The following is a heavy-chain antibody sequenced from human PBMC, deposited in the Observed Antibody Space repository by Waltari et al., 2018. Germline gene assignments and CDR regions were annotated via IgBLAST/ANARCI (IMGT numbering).Heavy chain of an antibody. CDR1: GFSLSSGGMC. CDR2: IDSDDDK. Sequence: QVTLRETGPALVKATQTLTLTCTFSGFSLSSGGMCVSWIRQPPGKALEWLAHIDSDDDKYYSTSLKTRLSISRDTTKNEVVITMSNMDPEDTATYYGARMHTTMIGSCYFDMDVGGKGTAVTVSS. J-gene: IGHJ6*03. D-gene: IGHD3-22*01. V-gene: IGHV2-70*01. CDR3: ARMHTTMIGSCYFDMDV.